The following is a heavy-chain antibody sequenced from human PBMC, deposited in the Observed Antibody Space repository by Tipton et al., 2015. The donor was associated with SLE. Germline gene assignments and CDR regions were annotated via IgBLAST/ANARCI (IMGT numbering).Heavy chain of an antibody. D-gene: IGHD6-13*01. CDR1: GFTFSSYG. V-gene: IGHV3-30*02. CDR2: IRYDGSNK. Sequence: SLRLSCAASGFTFSSYGMHWVRQAPGKGLEWVAFIRYDGSNKYYADSVKGRFTISRDNSKNTLYLQMNSLRAEDTAVYYCARSGSSRGGLFDYWGQGTLVTVSS. J-gene: IGHJ4*02. CDR3: ARSGSSRGGLFDY.